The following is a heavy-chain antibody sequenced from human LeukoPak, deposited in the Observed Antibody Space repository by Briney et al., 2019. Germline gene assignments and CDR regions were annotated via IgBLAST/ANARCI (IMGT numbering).Heavy chain of an antibody. CDR3: ATAPPILGVVIVHDAFDI. D-gene: IGHD3-3*01. Sequence: GASVKVSCKVSGYTLTELSMHWVRQAPGKGLEWMGGFDPEDGETIYAQKFQGRVTMTEDTSTDTAYMELSSLRSEDTAAYYCATAPPILGVVIVHDAFDIWGQGTMVTVSS. CDR1: GYTLTELS. J-gene: IGHJ3*02. V-gene: IGHV1-24*01. CDR2: FDPEDGET.